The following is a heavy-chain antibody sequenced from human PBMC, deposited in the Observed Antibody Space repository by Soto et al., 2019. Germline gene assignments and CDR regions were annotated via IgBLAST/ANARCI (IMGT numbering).Heavy chain of an antibody. Sequence: SETLSLTCTVSGGSVSSGSYYWSWIRQPPGKGLEWIGYIYYSGSTNYNPSPKSRVTISVDTSKNQFSLKLSSVTAADTAVYYCARKYYYDRNWFDPWGQGTLGTVSS. CDR3: ARKYYYDRNWFDP. D-gene: IGHD3-22*01. J-gene: IGHJ5*02. V-gene: IGHV4-61*01. CDR2: IYYSGST. CDR1: GGSVSSGSYY.